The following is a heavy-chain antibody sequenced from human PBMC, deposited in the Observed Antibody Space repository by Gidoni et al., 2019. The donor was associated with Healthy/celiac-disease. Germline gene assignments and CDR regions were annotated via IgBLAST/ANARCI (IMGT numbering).Heavy chain of an antibody. V-gene: IGHV3-15*01. D-gene: IGHD6-19*01. CDR3: TTDLDQWLVRDY. CDR2: IKTKTDGGTT. CDR1: GFTFSNAW. J-gene: IGHJ4*02. Sequence: EVQLVESGGGLVKPGGSLRLSCAASGFTFSNAWMSWVRQAPGKGLEWVGRIKTKTDGGTTDYAAPVKGRFTISRDDSKNTLYLQTNSLKTEDTAIYYCTTDLDQWLVRDYWGQGTLVTVSS.